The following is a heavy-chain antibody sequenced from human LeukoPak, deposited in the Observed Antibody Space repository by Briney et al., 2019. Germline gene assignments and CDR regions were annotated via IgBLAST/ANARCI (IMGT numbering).Heavy chain of an antibody. V-gene: IGHV1-2*02. CDR3: ATDIRRGYSYGYDY. D-gene: IGHD5-18*01. Sequence: ASVKVSCKASGYTFTGYYMHWVRQAPGQGLEWMGWINPNSGGTNYAQKFQGRVTMTRDTSISTAYMELSRLRSDDTAVYYCATDIRRGYSYGYDYWGQGTQVTVSS. CDR2: INPNSGGT. J-gene: IGHJ4*02. CDR1: GYTFTGYY.